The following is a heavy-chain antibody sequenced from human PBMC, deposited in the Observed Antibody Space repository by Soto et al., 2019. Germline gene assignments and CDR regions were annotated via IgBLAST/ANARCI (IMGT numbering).Heavy chain of an antibody. Sequence: PSETLSLTWTVSGGSISSYYWSWIRQPPGKGLEWIGYIYYSGSTKYNPSLKSRVTISVDTSKNQFSLKLSSVTAADTAVYYCARARLSRSWWFDPWGQGTLVTVSS. V-gene: IGHV4-59*01. CDR3: ARARLSRSWWFDP. CDR1: GGSISSYY. J-gene: IGHJ5*02. CDR2: IYYSGST. D-gene: IGHD3-10*01.